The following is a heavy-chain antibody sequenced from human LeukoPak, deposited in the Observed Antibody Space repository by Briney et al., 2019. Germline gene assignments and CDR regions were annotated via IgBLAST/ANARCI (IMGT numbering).Heavy chain of an antibody. CDR2: ISGSGGSI. D-gene: IGHD3-3*01. Sequence: RGSLRLSCAASGFTFSSYAMSWVRQAPGKGLEWVSAISGSGGSIYYADSVKGRFTISRDNSKNTLYLQMNSLRAEDTAVYYCAKNPPLYDFWSGYSPVDYWGQGTLVTVSS. CDR1: GFTFSSYA. CDR3: AKNPPLYDFWSGYSPVDY. J-gene: IGHJ4*02. V-gene: IGHV3-23*01.